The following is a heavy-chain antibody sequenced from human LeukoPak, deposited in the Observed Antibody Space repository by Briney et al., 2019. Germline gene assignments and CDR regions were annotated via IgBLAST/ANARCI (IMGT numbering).Heavy chain of an antibody. CDR3: ARDRGILARSSPIDC. Sequence: GGSLRLSCAASGFTFSSYSMNWVRQAPGKGLEWVSYLSSTSGTRYYADSVKGRFTISRDNAKNSLYLQMNSLGSEDTAVYYCARDRGILARSSPIDCWGQGTLVTVSS. J-gene: IGHJ4*02. CDR2: LSSTSGTR. D-gene: IGHD2-15*01. V-gene: IGHV3-48*01. CDR1: GFTFSSYS.